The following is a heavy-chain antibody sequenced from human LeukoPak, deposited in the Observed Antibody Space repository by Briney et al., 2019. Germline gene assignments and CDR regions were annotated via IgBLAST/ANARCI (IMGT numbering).Heavy chain of an antibody. CDR3: ARDGGYSSGWYRS. D-gene: IGHD6-19*01. CDR1: GFTFSSYA. V-gene: IGHV3-30-3*01. CDR2: ISYDGSNK. Sequence: GGSLRLSCAASGFTFSSYAMHWVRQAPGKGLEWVAVISYDGSNKYYADSVKGRFTISRDNTKNTLYLQMNSLRAEDTAVYYCARDGGYSSGWYRSWGQGTLVTVSS. J-gene: IGHJ4*02.